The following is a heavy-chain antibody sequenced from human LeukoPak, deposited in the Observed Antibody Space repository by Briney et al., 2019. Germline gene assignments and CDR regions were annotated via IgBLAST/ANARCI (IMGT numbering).Heavy chain of an antibody. V-gene: IGHV4-30-4*08. CDR3: ARELGNAFDI. Sequence: SETLSLTCAVSGGSISSGDYYWSWIRQPPGKGLEWIGYIYYSGSTYYNPSLKSRVTISVDTSKNQFSLKLSSVTAADTAVYYCARELGNAFDIWGQGTMVTVSS. J-gene: IGHJ3*02. CDR1: GGSISSGDYY. CDR2: IYYSGST. D-gene: IGHD3-10*01.